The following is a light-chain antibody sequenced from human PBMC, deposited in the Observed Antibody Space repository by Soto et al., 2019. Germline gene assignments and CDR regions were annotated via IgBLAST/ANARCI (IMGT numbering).Light chain of an antibody. CDR2: YDD. CDR1: SSNIGNNA. V-gene: IGLV1-36*01. Sequence: QSVLTQPPSVSEAPRQRVTISCSGSSSNIGNNAVNWYQQLPGKAPKLLLYYDDLLPSGVSDRFSGSKSGTSASLAISGLQSEDEADYYCAAWDDSLNGPVFGTGTKVTVL. CDR3: AAWDDSLNGPV. J-gene: IGLJ1*01.